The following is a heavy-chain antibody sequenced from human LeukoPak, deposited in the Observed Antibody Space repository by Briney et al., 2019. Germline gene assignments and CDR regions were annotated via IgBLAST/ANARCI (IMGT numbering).Heavy chain of an antibody. CDR3: AKYPDIVVVVSATYFDY. J-gene: IGHJ4*02. Sequence: PEGSLRLSCVASGFTFSNYAMSWVRQAPGKGLEWVSAISGSGGSTYYADSVKGRFTISRDNSKNTLCLQMNSLRAEDTAVYYCAKYPDIVVVVSATYFDYWGQGTLVTVSS. CDR1: GFTFSNYA. CDR2: ISGSGGST. D-gene: IGHD2-15*01. V-gene: IGHV3-23*01.